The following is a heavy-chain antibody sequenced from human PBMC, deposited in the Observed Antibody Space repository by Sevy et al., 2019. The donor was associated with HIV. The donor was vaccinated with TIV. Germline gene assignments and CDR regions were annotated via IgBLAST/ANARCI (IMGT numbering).Heavy chain of an antibody. Sequence: GGSLRLSCAASGFTFSSYSMNWVRQAPGKGLEWVSSISSSSSYIYYADSVKGRFTSSRDNAKNSLYLQMNSLRAEDTAVYYCARSYYYDSSGYYYFNWFDPWGQGTLVTVSS. CDR2: ISSSSSYI. CDR3: ARSYYYDSSGYYYFNWFDP. CDR1: GFTFSSYS. D-gene: IGHD3-22*01. J-gene: IGHJ5*02. V-gene: IGHV3-21*01.